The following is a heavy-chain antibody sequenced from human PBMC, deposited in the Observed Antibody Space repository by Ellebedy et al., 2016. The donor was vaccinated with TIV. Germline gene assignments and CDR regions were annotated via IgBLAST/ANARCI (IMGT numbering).Heavy chain of an antibody. Sequence: GESLKISXAASGFTFSGSGMHWVRQASGKGLEWVGRIGGKANSYATAYAASVKGRFTISRDDSKNTAYLQMNSLNTEDTAVYYCSSRDGVTGYWGRGTLVTVPS. V-gene: IGHV3-73*01. J-gene: IGHJ4*02. CDR1: GFTFSGSG. CDR3: SSRDGVTGY. CDR2: IGGKANSYAT. D-gene: IGHD3-16*01.